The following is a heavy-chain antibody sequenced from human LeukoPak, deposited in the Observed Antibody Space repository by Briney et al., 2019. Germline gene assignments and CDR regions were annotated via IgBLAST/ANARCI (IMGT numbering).Heavy chain of an antibody. Sequence: ASVKVSCKASGYTFTSYGISWVQQAPGQGLEWMGWISAYNGNTNYAQKLQGRVTMTTDTSTSTAYMELRSLRSDDTAVYYCARVAGYSYAQYNWFDPWGQGTLVTVSS. CDR3: ARVAGYSYAQYNWFDP. D-gene: IGHD5-18*01. J-gene: IGHJ5*02. CDR1: GYTFTSYG. CDR2: ISAYNGNT. V-gene: IGHV1-18*01.